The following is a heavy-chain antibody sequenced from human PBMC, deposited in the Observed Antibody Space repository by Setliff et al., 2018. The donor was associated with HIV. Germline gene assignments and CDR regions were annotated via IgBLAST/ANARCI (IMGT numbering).Heavy chain of an antibody. D-gene: IGHD4-17*01. Sequence: SETLSLTCTVSGGSISSSSYYWGWIRQPPGKGLEWIGSIYTSGNTTHNPSLKSRVTISVDTSENQFSLKLSSVTAADTAVYYCARGNSRRLRVHYYYYYMDVGGKGTTVTVSS. CDR2: IYTSGNT. CDR3: ARGNSRRLRVHYYYYYMDV. J-gene: IGHJ6*03. CDR1: GGSISSSSYY. V-gene: IGHV4-39*07.